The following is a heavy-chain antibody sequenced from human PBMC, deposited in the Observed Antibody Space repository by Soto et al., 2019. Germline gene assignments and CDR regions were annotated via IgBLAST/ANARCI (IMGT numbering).Heavy chain of an antibody. CDR1: GFSLSDYY. CDR3: ARKTSKAPVARGDSFDF. J-gene: IGHJ4*02. D-gene: IGHD6-19*01. CDR2: INTGGTT. Sequence: QVQLVESGGGLVQPGGSLRLSCAASGFSLSDYYMNWIRQAPGKGLEWISYINTGGTTKYADSVRGRFIISRDSAENSLFLHMNNLRADDTAVYYCARKTSKAPVARGDSFDFWGQGVLVTVSS. V-gene: IGHV3-11*01.